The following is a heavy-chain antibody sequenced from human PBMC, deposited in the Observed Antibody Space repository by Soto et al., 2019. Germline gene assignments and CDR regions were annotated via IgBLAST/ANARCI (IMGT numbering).Heavy chain of an antibody. D-gene: IGHD3-16*02. Sequence: XETLSLACAVSGCSIRSYYWGWLRQPPGKGLEWIGYIYYSGSTNYNPSLKSRVTISVDTSKNQFSLKLSSVTAADTAVYYCARGSDHYGMDVWGQGSKVTVSS. CDR1: GCSIRSYY. CDR3: ARGSDHYGMDV. J-gene: IGHJ6*02. V-gene: IGHV4-59*01. CDR2: IYYSGST.